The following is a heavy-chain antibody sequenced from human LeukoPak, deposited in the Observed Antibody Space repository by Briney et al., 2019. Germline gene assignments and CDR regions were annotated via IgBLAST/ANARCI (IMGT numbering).Heavy chain of an antibody. CDR3: ARDSTPTYYSGTYYFEY. V-gene: IGHV1-46*01. CDR2: INPSGGST. Sequence: ASVKVSCKASGYTFASYYVHWVRQAPGQGLERMGIINPSGGSTTYAQKFQGRVTMTRDTSTSTVYMELSSLRSEDTAVYYCARDSTPTYYSGTYYFEYWGQGTLVTVSS. D-gene: IGHD1-26*01. J-gene: IGHJ4*02. CDR1: GYTFASYY.